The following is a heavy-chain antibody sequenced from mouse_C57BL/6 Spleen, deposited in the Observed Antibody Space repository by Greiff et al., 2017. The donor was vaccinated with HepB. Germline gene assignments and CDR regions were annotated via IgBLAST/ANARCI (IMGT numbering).Heavy chain of an antibody. D-gene: IGHD1-1*01. V-gene: IGHV2-2*01. CDR2: IWSGGST. CDR3: ARNYDYGSSYDAMDY. J-gene: IGHJ4*01. Sequence: VQLKESGPGLVQPSQSLSITCTVSGFSLTSYGVHWVRQSPGKGLEWLGVIWSGGSTDYNAAFISRLSISKDNSKSQVFFKMNSLQADDTAIYYCARNYDYGSSYDAMDYWGQGTSVTYSS. CDR1: GFSLTSYG.